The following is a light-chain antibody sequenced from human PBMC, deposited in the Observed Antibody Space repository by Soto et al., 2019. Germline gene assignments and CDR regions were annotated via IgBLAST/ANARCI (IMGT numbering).Light chain of an antibody. Sequence: EIVMTQSPATLSVSPGERATLSCRASQSVSSNLAWYQQKRGQAPRLLIYGASARATGIPARFSGSVSGTEFTLTISSLQSEDFAVYYCQQYKNWPYTFGQGTKVEIK. CDR1: QSVSSN. J-gene: IGKJ2*01. CDR3: QQYKNWPYT. CDR2: GAS. V-gene: IGKV3-15*01.